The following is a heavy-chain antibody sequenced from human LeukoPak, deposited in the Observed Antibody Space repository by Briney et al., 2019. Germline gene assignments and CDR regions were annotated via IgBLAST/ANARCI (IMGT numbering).Heavy chain of an antibody. J-gene: IGHJ3*01. Sequence: GGSLRLSCAVSGFTFSSYIMTWVRQAPGKGLEWVSSISSSSSFIYYADSVRGRFSISRDNAKNSLYLQMNSLRAEDTAVYYCAKWGGIVVVIHPKTAFDFWGQGTMVTVSS. D-gene: IGHD3-22*01. CDR1: GFTFSSYI. V-gene: IGHV3-21*01. CDR2: ISSSSSFI. CDR3: AKWGGIVVVIHPKTAFDF.